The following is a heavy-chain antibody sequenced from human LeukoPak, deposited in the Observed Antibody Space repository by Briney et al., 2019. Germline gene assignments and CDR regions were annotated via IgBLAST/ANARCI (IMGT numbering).Heavy chain of an antibody. Sequence: SETLSLTCTVSGYSISSGYYWGWIRQPPGKGLEWIGSIYHSGSTYYNPSLKSRVTISVDTSKNQFSLKLSSVTAADTAVYYCARAGRSKGEYYDFWSGSSYYFDYWGQGTLVTVSS. CDR1: GYSISSGYY. CDR2: IYHSGST. J-gene: IGHJ4*02. V-gene: IGHV4-38-2*02. CDR3: ARAGRSKGEYYDFWSGSSYYFDY. D-gene: IGHD3-3*01.